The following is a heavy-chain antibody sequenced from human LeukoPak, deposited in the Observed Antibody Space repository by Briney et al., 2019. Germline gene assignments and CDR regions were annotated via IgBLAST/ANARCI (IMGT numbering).Heavy chain of an antibody. V-gene: IGHV4-34*01. CDR3: ARGPPEDYDFWRNPWAPPMDV. CDR1: GGSFNGYY. CDR2: SIQSGTT. D-gene: IGHD3-3*01. Sequence: KPSETLSLTCAVYGGSFNGYYWSWIRQLPGKGLEWIGESIQSGTTNYNPSLKSRVTISVDTSKNQFSLKLTSVTAADTALYYCARGPPEDYDFWRNPWAPPMDVWGKGTTVTVSS. J-gene: IGHJ6*03.